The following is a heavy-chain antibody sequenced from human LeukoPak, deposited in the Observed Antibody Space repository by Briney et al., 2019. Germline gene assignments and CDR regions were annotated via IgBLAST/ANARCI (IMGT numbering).Heavy chain of an antibody. Sequence: SVKVSCKASGGTFSSYAISWVRQAPGQGLEWMGGIIPIFGTANYAQKFQGRVTITADESTSTAYMELSSLRSEDTAVYYCAKQSGYCSDGSCYFPYWGQGTLVTVSS. CDR3: AKQSGYCSDGSCYFPY. CDR1: GGTFSSYA. J-gene: IGHJ4*02. CDR2: IIPIFGTA. V-gene: IGHV1-69*01. D-gene: IGHD2-15*01.